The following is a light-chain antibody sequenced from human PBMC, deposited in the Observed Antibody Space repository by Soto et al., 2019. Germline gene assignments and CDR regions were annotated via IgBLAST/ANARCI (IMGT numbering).Light chain of an antibody. CDR3: QSYDSSLSVI. CDR2: GNN. CDR1: SSNIGAGYD. J-gene: IGLJ2*01. V-gene: IGLV1-40*01. Sequence: QSVLTQPPSVSGAPGQRVTISCTGSSSNIGAGYDVHWYQQFPGTAPKLLIYGNNNRPSGVPDRFSGSKSGTSVSLAITGLQAEDEADYYCQSYDSSLSVIFGGGTKLTV.